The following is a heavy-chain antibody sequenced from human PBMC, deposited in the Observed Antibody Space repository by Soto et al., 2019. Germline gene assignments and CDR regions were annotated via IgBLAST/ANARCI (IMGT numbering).Heavy chain of an antibody. CDR2: IYYSGST. V-gene: IGHV4-31*03. J-gene: IGHJ4*02. D-gene: IGHD3-16*01. CDR3: ARPGGQSKYYAIDS. Sequence: SETLSLTCTVSGGSISSGDYYWSWIRQHPGKGLEWIGYIYYSGSTYFNPSLKNRVTISIDTSKNQFSLKLSSVTAADTAVYYCARPGGQSKYYAIDSWGQGRLVTVS. CDR1: GGSISSGDYY.